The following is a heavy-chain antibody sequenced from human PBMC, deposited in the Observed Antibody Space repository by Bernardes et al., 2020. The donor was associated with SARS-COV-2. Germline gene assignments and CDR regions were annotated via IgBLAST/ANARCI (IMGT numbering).Heavy chain of an antibody. J-gene: IGHJ4*02. CDR1: RDSVSSKSVS. Sequence: SQTPSLTFALPRDSVSSKSVSWSSTRQSPTRGLEWLGRTYYRSKWFNDYAVTVKSRIIITPDTSKNQFTLHLSSLTPEDTAVYYCTRGGCFAYWGQGTLVTVSS. CDR2: TYYRSKWFN. CDR3: TRGGCFAY. V-gene: IGHV6-1*01. D-gene: IGHD6-19*01.